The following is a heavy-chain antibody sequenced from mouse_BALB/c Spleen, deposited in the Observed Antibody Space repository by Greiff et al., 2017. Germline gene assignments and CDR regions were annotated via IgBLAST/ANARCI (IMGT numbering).Heavy chain of an antibody. D-gene: IGHD3-2*02. CDR3: AREPTRLGAMDY. CDR2: ISSGGSYT. J-gene: IGHJ4*01. Sequence: EVKLMDSGGGLVKPGGSLKLSCAASGFTFSSYTMSWVRQTPEKSLVWVATISSGGSYTYYPDSVKGRFTISRDNAKNTLYLQMSRLKSEDTAMYYCAREPTRLGAMDYWGQGTSVTVSS. CDR1: GFTFSSYT. V-gene: IGHV5-6-4*01.